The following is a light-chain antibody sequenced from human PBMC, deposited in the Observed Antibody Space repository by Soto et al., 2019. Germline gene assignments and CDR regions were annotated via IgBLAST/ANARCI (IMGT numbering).Light chain of an antibody. CDR2: LAS. V-gene: IGKV3D-15*01. Sequence: IVMTQSPATLSVSPGERATLSCRASQSVSSNLAWYQQKPGQAPRLLVYLASTRATGIPARFSGSGSGTEFTLTISSLQSEDFAIYYCQQYNNWPPTTFGQGTRLEIK. J-gene: IGKJ5*01. CDR3: QQYNNWPPTT. CDR1: QSVSSN.